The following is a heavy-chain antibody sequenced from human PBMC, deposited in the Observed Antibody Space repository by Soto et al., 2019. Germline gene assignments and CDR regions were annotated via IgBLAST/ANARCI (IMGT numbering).Heavy chain of an antibody. CDR3: SRDLVIGYYYDSSGYGL. CDR2: IYYSGST. V-gene: IGHV4-31*03. Sequence: TLSLTCTVSGGSISSGGYYWSWIRQHPGKGLEWIGYIYYSGSTYYNPSLKSRVTISVDTSKNKFSLKLSSVTAADTSVYFCSRDLVIGYYYDSSGYGLWGQRALVTVSS. CDR1: GGSISSGGYY. D-gene: IGHD3-22*01. J-gene: IGHJ4*02.